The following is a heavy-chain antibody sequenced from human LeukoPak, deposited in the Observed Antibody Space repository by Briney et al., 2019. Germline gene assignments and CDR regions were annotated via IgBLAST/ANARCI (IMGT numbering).Heavy chain of an antibody. D-gene: IGHD3-22*01. V-gene: IGHV3-23*01. J-gene: IGHJ1*01. CDR3: AKEGVNYYYDSTH. Sequence: GGSLRLSCAASGFTFNSYAMSWVRQAPGKGLEWVSAISGSGDSTYYADSVTGRFTITRDNSKNTLYLQMNSLRAEDTAVYYCAKEGVNYYYDSTHWGQGTLVTVSS. CDR1: GFTFNSYA. CDR2: ISGSGDST.